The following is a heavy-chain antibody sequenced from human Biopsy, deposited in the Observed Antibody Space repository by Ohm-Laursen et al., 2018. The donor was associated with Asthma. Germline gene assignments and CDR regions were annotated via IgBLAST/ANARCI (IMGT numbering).Heavy chain of an antibody. CDR3: VRDKVVVVPGSKGPTDWFDP. CDR2: ISGYNGDT. J-gene: IGHJ5*02. D-gene: IGHD2-15*01. Sequence: ASVTVSCKPSGYTFINFAIHWVRQAPGQRLEWMGWISGYNGDTKFAQNVKGRLSLTTDTSTSTAYMELRSLTSDDTAVYYCVRDKVVVVPGSKGPTDWFDPWGQGTLVTVSS. V-gene: IGHV1-3*01. CDR1: GYTFINFA.